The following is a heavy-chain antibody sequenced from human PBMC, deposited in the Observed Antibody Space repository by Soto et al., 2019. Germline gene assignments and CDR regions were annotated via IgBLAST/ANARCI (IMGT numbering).Heavy chain of an antibody. Sequence: PGGSLRLSCAASGFTLSSYAMSWARQAPGKGLEWVSGISGSGGSTYYADSVKGRFTISRDNSKNTLYLQMNSLRAEDTAVYYCAKDRVTVVGYDAFDIWGQGTMVTVSS. CDR3: AKDRVTVVGYDAFDI. CDR2: ISGSGGST. J-gene: IGHJ3*02. D-gene: IGHD6-19*01. CDR1: GFTLSSYA. V-gene: IGHV3-23*01.